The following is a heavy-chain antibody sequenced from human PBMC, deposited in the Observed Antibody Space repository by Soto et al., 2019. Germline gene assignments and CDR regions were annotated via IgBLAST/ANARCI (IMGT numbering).Heavy chain of an antibody. Sequence: LRLSCTAAGFTIADYAGPWFRQPSGKGLEWLGFIRSKAYGGTTEYAASVKGRFTISRDDSKSIAYLQMNSLKTEDTAVYYCTREGLWFGELLPDYFDYWGQGT. V-gene: IGHV3-49*03. CDR3: TREGLWFGELLPDYFDY. CDR2: IRSKAYGGTT. CDR1: GFTIADYA. D-gene: IGHD3-10*01. J-gene: IGHJ4*02.